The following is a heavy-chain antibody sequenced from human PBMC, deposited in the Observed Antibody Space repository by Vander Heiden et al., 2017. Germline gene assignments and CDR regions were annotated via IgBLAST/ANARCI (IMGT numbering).Heavy chain of an antibody. V-gene: IGHV4-31*03. CDR3: AREFAVVPAAKRDGMGV. D-gene: IGHD2-2*01. CDR2: IYYSGST. J-gene: IGHJ6*02. CDR1: GGSISSGGYY. Sequence: QVQLQESGPGLVKPSQTLSLTCTVSGGSISSGGYYWSWIRQHPGKGLEWIGYIYYSGSTYYNPSLKSRVTISVDTSKNQFSLKLSSVTAADTAVYYCAREFAVVPAAKRDGMGVWGQGTTVTVSS.